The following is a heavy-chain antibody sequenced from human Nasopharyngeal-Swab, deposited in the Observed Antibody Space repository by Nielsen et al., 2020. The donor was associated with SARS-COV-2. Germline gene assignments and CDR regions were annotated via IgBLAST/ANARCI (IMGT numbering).Heavy chain of an antibody. CDR1: GFTFSSYA. CDR3: AKDLRSSSRGGMDV. J-gene: IGHJ6*02. CDR2: ISGSGGST. D-gene: IGHD6-13*01. V-gene: IGHV3-23*01. Sequence: GGSLRLSCAASGFTFSSYAMSWVRQATGKGLEWVSAISGSGGSTYYADSVKDRFTISRDNSKNTLYLQMNSLRAEDTAVYYCAKDLRSSSRGGMDVWGQGTTVTVSS.